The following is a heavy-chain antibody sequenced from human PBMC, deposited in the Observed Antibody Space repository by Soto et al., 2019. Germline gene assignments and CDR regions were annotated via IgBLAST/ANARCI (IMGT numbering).Heavy chain of an antibody. CDR1: GFTFSNYG. Sequence: EVQLLESGGGLVQPGGSLRLSCAASGFTFSNYGMTWVRQAPGKGLEWVSGMSRDGGVTDYTDSVKGRFTISRDISKNTLYLQMNSLRAEDTAVYYCAKIDKFNPQSSGCSYRFDYWGQGTLVTVSS. J-gene: IGHJ4*02. D-gene: IGHD6-19*01. CDR2: MSRDGGVT. CDR3: AKIDKFNPQSSGCSYRFDY. V-gene: IGHV3-23*01.